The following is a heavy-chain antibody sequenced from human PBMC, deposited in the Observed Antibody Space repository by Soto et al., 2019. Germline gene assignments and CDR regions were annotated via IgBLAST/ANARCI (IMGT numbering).Heavy chain of an antibody. J-gene: IGHJ6*02. D-gene: IGHD3-16*01. CDR2: IRSKAHNYAI. Sequence: GGSLRLSCAASGFIFADSTIHWVRQASGKGLEWVGRIRSKAHNYAIEYAESVKGRFVISRDNSRNTAYLQMNSLKTEDTAVYYCNRHDPVGWGHVSGQGTTVTVYS. V-gene: IGHV3-73*01. CDR3: NRHDPVGWGHV. CDR1: GFIFADST.